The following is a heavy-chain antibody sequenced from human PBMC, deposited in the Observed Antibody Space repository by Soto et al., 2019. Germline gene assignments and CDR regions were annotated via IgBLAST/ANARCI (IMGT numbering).Heavy chain of an antibody. CDR2: IKQDGSEK. V-gene: IGHV3-7*03. CDR3: ARDGSSMISYFDY. J-gene: IGHJ4*02. CDR1: GFTFSSCW. D-gene: IGHD1-26*01. Sequence: GGSLRLSCAASGFTFSSCWMSWGRQAPGKGLEWVANIKQDGSEKYYVDSVKGRFTISRDNAKNSLYLQMNSLRAEDTAVYYCARDGSSMISYFDYRGQGTLVTVSS.